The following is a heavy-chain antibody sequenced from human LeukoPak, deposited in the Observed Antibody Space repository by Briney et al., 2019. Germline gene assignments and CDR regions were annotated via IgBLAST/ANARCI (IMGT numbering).Heavy chain of an antibody. D-gene: IGHD3-22*01. CDR2: INHSGST. V-gene: IGHV4-34*01. CDR3: ARGAYYYDSSGYLNWFDP. CDR1: GGSFSGYY. J-gene: IGHJ5*02. Sequence: SETLSLTCAVYGGSFSGYYWSWTRQPPGKGLEWIGEINHSGSTNYNPSLKSRVTISVDTSKNQFSLKLSSVTAADTAVYYCARGAYYYDSSGYLNWFDPWGQGTLVTVSS.